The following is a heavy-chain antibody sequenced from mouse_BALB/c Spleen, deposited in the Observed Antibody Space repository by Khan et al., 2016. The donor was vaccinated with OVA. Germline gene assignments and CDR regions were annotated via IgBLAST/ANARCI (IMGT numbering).Heavy chain of an antibody. CDR3: GRRGVYGIFAY. J-gene: IGHJ3*01. CDR1: GYTFTSYW. Sequence: QVQLKQSGAELAKPGASVKMSCKASGYTFTSYWMHWVKQRPGQGLEWIGYINPSTGYTEYNQKFKDKATLTTDKSSSTAYMQLSSLTSEDSAVYYSGRRGVYGIFAYWGQGTRVTVSA. V-gene: IGHV1-7*01. D-gene: IGHD2-1*01. CDR2: INPSTGYT.